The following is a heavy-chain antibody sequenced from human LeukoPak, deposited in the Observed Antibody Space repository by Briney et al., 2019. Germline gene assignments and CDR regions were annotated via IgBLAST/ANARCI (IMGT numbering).Heavy chain of an antibody. CDR1: GYTFNDYF. V-gene: IGHV1-18*04. CDR3: ARDRYNWNLFDP. Sequence: ASVKVSCKASGYTFNDYFMHWVRQAPGQGLEWMGWISAYNGNTNYAQKLQGRVTMTTDTSTSTAYMELRSLRSDDTAVYYCARDRYNWNLFDPWGQGTLVTVSS. J-gene: IGHJ5*02. D-gene: IGHD1-7*01. CDR2: ISAYNGNT.